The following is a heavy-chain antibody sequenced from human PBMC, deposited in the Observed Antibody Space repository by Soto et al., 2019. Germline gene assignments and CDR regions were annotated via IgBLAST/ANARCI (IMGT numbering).Heavy chain of an antibody. D-gene: IGHD6-13*01. CDR1: GFSFTTDGMG. J-gene: IGHJ4*01. Sequence: QITLKEYGPTLVKPTQTLTLTCTFSGFSFTTDGMGVGWIRQPPGKALEWLALIYWDDDKRYSPSLKSGLTITKDAVRNQVVLTLTNMDPADTVTYYCAHRYWAESGTRYYFDYWGHGTLVPVSS. V-gene: IGHV2-5*02. CDR3: AHRYWAESGTRYYFDY. CDR2: IYWDDDK.